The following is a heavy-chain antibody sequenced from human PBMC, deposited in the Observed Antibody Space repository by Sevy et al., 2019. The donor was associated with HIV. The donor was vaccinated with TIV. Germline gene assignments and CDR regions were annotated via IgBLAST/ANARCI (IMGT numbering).Heavy chain of an antibody. J-gene: IGHJ5*02. Sequence: GGYLRLSCAASGFTFSSYSMNWVRQAPGKGLEWVSSISSSSSYIYYADSVKGRFTISRDNAKNSLYLQMNSLRAEDTAVYYCARELLKTNWFDPWGQGTLVTVSS. CDR2: ISSSSSYI. V-gene: IGHV3-21*01. CDR3: ARELLKTNWFDP. CDR1: GFTFSSYS.